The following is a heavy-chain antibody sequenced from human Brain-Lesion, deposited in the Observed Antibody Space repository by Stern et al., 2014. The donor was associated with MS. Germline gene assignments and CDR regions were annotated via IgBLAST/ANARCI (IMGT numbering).Heavy chain of an antibody. D-gene: IGHD3-22*01. CDR2: IRWDGGST. CDR3: AKDIGDSSGYLDY. V-gene: IGHV3-43D*03. J-gene: IGHJ4*02. CDR1: GFTFVDYG. Sequence: EVQLVESGGVVVPPGGSLRPSCAASGFTFVDYGMHWVRQAPGTGLAWVSLIRWDGGSTYYADSVKGRFTISRDNSKNSLYLQMNSLGAEDTALYYCAKDIGDSSGYLDYWGQGTLVTVSS.